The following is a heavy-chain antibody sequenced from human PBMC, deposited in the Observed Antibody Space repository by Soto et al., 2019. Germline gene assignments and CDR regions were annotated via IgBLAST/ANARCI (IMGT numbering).Heavy chain of an antibody. Sequence: SETLSLTCAVSGGSFTSNNWWTWVRQPPGQGLEWIGEIYRAGSTNYNPSLKSRVTISLGKSENQFSLKVTSLTAADTAVYYCASRDPGTSVDYWGQGTLVTVSS. CDR1: GGSFTSNNW. D-gene: IGHD1-7*01. V-gene: IGHV4-4*02. J-gene: IGHJ4*02. CDR3: ASRDPGTSVDY. CDR2: IYRAGST.